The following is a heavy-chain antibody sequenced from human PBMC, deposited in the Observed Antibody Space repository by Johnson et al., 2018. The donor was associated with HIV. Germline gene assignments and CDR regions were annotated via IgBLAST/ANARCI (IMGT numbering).Heavy chain of an antibody. CDR1: GFTFSDYY. V-gene: IGHV3-30*03. J-gene: IGHJ3*02. D-gene: IGHD3-10*01. CDR3: ARGVDGALDI. CDR2: ISYDGDNV. Sequence: QVQVVESGGGLVKPGGSLRLSCAASGFTFSDYYMSWIRQAPGKGLEWVAVISYDGDNVYYADSVKGRFTISRDNSKNTLYLQMNSLRAEDTAVYYCARGVDGALDIWGQGTMVTVSS.